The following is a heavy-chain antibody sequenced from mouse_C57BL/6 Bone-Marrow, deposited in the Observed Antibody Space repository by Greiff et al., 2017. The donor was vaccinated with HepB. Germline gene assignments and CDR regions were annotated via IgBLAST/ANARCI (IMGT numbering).Heavy chain of an antibody. V-gene: IGHV1-26*01. CDR2: INPNNGGT. D-gene: IGHD2-3*01. Sequence: EVKLQQSGPELVKPGASVKISCKASGYTFTDYYMNWVKQSHGKSLEWIGDINPNNGGTSYNQKFKGKATLTVDKSSSTAYMELRSLTSEDSAVYYCARRRRWLLDYWGQGTTLTVSS. J-gene: IGHJ2*01. CDR1: GYTFTDYY. CDR3: ARRRRWLLDY.